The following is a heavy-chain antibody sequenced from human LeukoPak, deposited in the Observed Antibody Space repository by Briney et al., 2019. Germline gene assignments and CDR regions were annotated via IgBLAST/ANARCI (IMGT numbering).Heavy chain of an antibody. CDR3: ARGRDDYIDAFDI. J-gene: IGHJ3*02. V-gene: IGHV1-8*01. Sequence: GASVKVSCKASGYTFTSYDFNWVRQATGQGLEWMGWMNPNTGNTGHAQKFQDRVTMTRNTSISTAYMELSSLRSEDTAVYYCARGRDDYIDAFDIWGQGTMVTVSS. CDR2: MNPNTGNT. D-gene: IGHD5-24*01. CDR1: GYTFTSYD.